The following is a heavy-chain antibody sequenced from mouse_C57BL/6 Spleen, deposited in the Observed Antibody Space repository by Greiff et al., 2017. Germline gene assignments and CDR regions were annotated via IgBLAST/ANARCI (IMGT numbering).Heavy chain of an antibody. Sequence: EVKVVESGGGLVKPGGSLKLSCAASGFTFSSYAMSWVRQTPEKRLEWVATISDGGSYTYYPDNVKGRFTISRDNAKNNLYLQMSHLKSEDTAMYYCARDRYSNYGDAMDYWGQGTSVTVSS. J-gene: IGHJ4*01. D-gene: IGHD2-5*01. V-gene: IGHV5-4*01. CDR3: ARDRYSNYGDAMDY. CDR2: ISDGGSYT. CDR1: GFTFSSYA.